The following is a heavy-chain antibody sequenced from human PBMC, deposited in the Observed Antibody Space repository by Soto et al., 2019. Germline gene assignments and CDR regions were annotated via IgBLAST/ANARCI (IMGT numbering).Heavy chain of an antibody. D-gene: IGHD6-6*01. Sequence: PSETLSLTCTVSGGSISSGGYYWSWIRQHPGKGLEWIGYIYYSGSTYYNPSLKSRVTISVDTSKNQFSLKLSSVTAADTAVYYRARYGNRYSSSSPDAFDIWGQGTMVTVSS. V-gene: IGHV4-31*03. CDR1: GGSISSGGYY. CDR3: ARYGNRYSSSSPDAFDI. CDR2: IYYSGST. J-gene: IGHJ3*02.